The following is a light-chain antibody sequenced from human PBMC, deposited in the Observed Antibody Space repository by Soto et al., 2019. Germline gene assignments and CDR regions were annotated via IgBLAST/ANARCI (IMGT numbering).Light chain of an antibody. V-gene: IGLV2-8*01. CDR2: DVN. CDR3: SSYAGSNNFVV. CDR1: SSDVGAYNY. Sequence: QSALTQPPSASGSPGQSVAISCTGTSSDVGAYNYVSWYQQHPGKAPKLMIFDVNKRPSGVPDRFSASKSGNTASLIVSGLQTDDEADYYCSSYAGSNNFVVFGGGTKLTVL. J-gene: IGLJ2*01.